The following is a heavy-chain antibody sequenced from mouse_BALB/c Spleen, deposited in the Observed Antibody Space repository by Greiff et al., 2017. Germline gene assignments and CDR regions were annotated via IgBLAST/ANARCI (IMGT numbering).Heavy chain of an antibody. Sequence: DVMLVESGGGLVKPGGSLKLSCAASGFTFSSYAMSWVRQTPEKRLEWVASISSGGSTYYPDSVKGRFTISRDNARNILYLQMSSLRSEDTAMYYCARGLDYDAFAYWGQGTLVTVSA. CDR2: ISSGGST. D-gene: IGHD2-4*01. V-gene: IGHV5-6-5*01. J-gene: IGHJ3*01. CDR3: ARGLDYDAFAY. CDR1: GFTFSSYA.